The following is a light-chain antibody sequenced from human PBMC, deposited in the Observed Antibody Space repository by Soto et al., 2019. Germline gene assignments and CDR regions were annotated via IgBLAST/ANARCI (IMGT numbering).Light chain of an antibody. J-gene: IGKJ1*01. Sequence: EIVLTQSPGTLSLSPGQRATLPCRARQSVSSSYLAWYQQKPDQAPRLLIYGASTRATGIPARFGGSGSGTEFTLTISSLQSEDFAVYYCQQYNNWPSGTFGQGTKVDIK. CDR2: GAS. CDR3: QQYNNWPSGT. CDR1: QSVSSSY. V-gene: IGKV3D-15*01.